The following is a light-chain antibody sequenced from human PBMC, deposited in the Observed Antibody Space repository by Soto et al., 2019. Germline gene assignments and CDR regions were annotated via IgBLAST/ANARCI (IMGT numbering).Light chain of an antibody. CDR2: GAS. Sequence: EIVLTQSPGTLSLSPGERATLSCRASQNIPSIYLAWYQQKPGQSPRLLIYGASSRATGIPDRFSGSGSGADFTLTINGLEPEDPATYYCQQYLNSPWAFGQGTKVEIK. CDR3: QQYLNSPWA. CDR1: QNIPSIY. J-gene: IGKJ1*01. V-gene: IGKV3-20*01.